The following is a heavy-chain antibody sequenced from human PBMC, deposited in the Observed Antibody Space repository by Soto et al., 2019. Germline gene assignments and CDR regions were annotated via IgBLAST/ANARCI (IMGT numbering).Heavy chain of an antibody. CDR2: VSHDGRNT. Sequence: GGSLRLSCAASGFTFSSYGMRWVRQAPGKGLEWVAVVSHDGRNTHYADSVKGRFTISRDSSKNTVSLEMTSLRAEDTAVYYCARGGRQWLVTSDFNYWGQGALVTVSS. D-gene: IGHD6-19*01. J-gene: IGHJ4*02. CDR3: ARGGRQWLVTSDFNY. V-gene: IGHV3-30*03. CDR1: GFTFSSYG.